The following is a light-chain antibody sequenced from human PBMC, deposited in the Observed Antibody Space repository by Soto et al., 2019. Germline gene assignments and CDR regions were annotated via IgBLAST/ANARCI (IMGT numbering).Light chain of an antibody. CDR3: QQYNNWPRT. J-gene: IGKJ1*01. CDR1: QSVGTN. CDR2: GAS. V-gene: IGKV3-15*01. Sequence: DIVMTQSPGTLSVSPGERATLSCRASQSVGTNLAWYQQRPGQAPRLLVYGASTRASGIPPRFSGSGSGTDFTLTISRLEPEDFAVYYCQQYNNWPRTFGQGTKVDIK.